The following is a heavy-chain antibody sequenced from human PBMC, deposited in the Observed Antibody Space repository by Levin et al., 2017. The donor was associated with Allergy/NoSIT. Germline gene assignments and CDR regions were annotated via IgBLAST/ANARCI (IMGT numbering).Heavy chain of an antibody. Sequence: GGSLRLSCAASGFTFSSYGMHWVRQAPGKGLEWVAVIWYDGSNKYYADSVKGRFTISRDNSKNTLYLQMNSLRAEDTAVYYCARVPTRYSSGGYDQNWFDPWGQGTLVTVSS. CDR2: IWYDGSNK. V-gene: IGHV3-33*01. CDR1: GFTFSSYG. J-gene: IGHJ5*02. CDR3: ARVPTRYSSGGYDQNWFDP. D-gene: IGHD6-19*01.